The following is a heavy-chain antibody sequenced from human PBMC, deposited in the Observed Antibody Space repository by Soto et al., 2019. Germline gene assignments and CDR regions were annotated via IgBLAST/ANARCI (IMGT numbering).Heavy chain of an antibody. V-gene: IGHV3-74*03. CDR3: AREEGYCSRTSCYRRAFDT. CDR2: VNTDGGTS. J-gene: IGHJ3*02. CDR1: GFTFSGHW. D-gene: IGHD2-2*01. Sequence: EVQLVESGGDLVRPGGSLRLSCAASGFTFSGHWMHWVRQVPGKGLEWVSRVNTDGGTSAYADSVKGRFTISRENAKNTLYLQMSGLRAEDAAVYYCAREEGYCSRTSCYRRAFDTWGQGTTVSVSS.